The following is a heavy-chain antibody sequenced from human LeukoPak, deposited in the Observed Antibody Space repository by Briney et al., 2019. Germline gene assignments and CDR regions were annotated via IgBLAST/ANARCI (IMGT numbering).Heavy chain of an antibody. J-gene: IGHJ6*03. Sequence: GASVKVSCKASGYTFTSYGFTWVRQAPGQGLEWLGGIIPIFGTANYAQKFQGRVTITADKSTSTAYMELSSLRSEDTAVYYCARDLSSSPKEVDYYYYMDVWGKGTTVTVSS. V-gene: IGHV1-69*06. CDR2: IIPIFGTA. CDR3: ARDLSSSPKEVDYYYYMDV. D-gene: IGHD6-6*01. CDR1: GYTFTSYG.